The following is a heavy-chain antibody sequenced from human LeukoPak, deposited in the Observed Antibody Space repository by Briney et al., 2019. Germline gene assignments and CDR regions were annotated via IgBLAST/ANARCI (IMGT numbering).Heavy chain of an antibody. D-gene: IGHD2-2*01. CDR1: GFTFSSYA. CDR2: ISGSGGST. J-gene: IGHJ4*02. Sequence: GGSLRLSCAASGFTFSSYAMSWVRQAPGKGLEWVSAISGSGGSTYYADSVKGRFTISRDNSRNTLYVQMNSVTAEDTAVYYCAKDRHCSSISCYRGYFDYWGQGTLVTVSS. V-gene: IGHV3-23*01. CDR3: AKDRHCSSISCYRGYFDY.